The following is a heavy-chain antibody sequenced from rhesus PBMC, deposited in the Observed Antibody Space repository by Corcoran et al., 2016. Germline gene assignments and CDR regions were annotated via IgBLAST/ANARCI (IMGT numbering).Heavy chain of an antibody. J-gene: IGHJ4*01. V-gene: IGHV1S10*01. D-gene: IGHD5-24*01. CDR2: IAPLVGVT. CDR3: ARGEDTAGNFDY. CDR1: GFTFGSYA. Sequence: QVQLVQSGAEVKKPGASVKVSCKASGFTFGSYAISWVRQAPGQGLGGRGGIAPLVGVTNNAQKFQGRVTITADPSTSTAYMELSSLRSEDTAVYYCARGEDTAGNFDYWGQGVLVTVSS.